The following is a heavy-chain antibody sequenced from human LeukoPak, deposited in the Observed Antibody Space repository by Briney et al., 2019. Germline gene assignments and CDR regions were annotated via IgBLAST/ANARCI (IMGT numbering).Heavy chain of an antibody. Sequence: GGSLRLSCAAPGFTLSNYAMHWVRQAPGKGLEWVVVIWYDGSNKYYADSVKGRFTISRDNSKNTLYLQMNSLRAEDTAVYYCARDMAYDSSGYAFDIWGQGTMVTVSS. CDR1: GFTLSNYA. J-gene: IGHJ3*02. D-gene: IGHD3-22*01. CDR3: ARDMAYDSSGYAFDI. V-gene: IGHV3-33*08. CDR2: IWYDGSNK.